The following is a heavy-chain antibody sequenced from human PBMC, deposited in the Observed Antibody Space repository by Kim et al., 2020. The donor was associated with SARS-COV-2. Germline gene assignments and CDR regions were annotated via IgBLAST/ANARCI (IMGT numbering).Heavy chain of an antibody. J-gene: IGHJ4*02. D-gene: IGHD3-10*01. V-gene: IGHV4-34*01. CDR2: INHSGST. CDR1: GGSFSGYY. CDR3: ARGLFYYGSGREALYYFDY. Sequence: SETLSLTCAVYGGSFSGYYWSWIRQPPGKGLEWIGEINHSGSTNYNPSLKSRVTISVDTSKNQFSLKLSSVTAADTAVYYCARGLFYYGSGREALYYFDYWGQGTLVTVSS.